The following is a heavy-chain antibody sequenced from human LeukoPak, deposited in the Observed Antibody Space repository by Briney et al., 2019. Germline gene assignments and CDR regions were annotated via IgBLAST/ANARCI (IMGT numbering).Heavy chain of an antibody. D-gene: IGHD6-19*01. V-gene: IGHV4-59*01. Sequence: SETLCLTCAVSGGSISSYYWSWIRQPPGKGLEWIGYSYYSGSTNYNPSLKSRVTISLDTSKNQFSLKLNSVTAADTVVYYCARGGLSSGWYGWGQGTLVTVSS. CDR2: SYYSGST. CDR3: ARGGLSSGWYG. J-gene: IGHJ4*02. CDR1: GGSISSYY.